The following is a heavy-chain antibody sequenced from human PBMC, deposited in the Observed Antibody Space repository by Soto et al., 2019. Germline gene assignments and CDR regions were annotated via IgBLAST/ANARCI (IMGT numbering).Heavy chain of an antibody. J-gene: IGHJ6*03. Sequence: TGGSLRLSCAASGFTFSSYSMNWVRQAPGKGLEWVSSISSSSSYIYYADSVKGRFTISRDNAKNSLYLQMNSLRAEDTAVYYCARGDRYYYYYYMDVWGKGTTVTVSS. CDR1: GFTFSSYS. CDR2: ISSSSSYI. V-gene: IGHV3-21*01. CDR3: ARGDRYYYYYYMDV.